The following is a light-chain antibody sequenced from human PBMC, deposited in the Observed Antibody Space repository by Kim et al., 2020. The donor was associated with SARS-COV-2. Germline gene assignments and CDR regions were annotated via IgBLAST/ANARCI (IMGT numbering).Light chain of an antibody. Sequence: GQSSTIACTGTSRDVGGYNYVSWYQQHPGKAPKLMIYDVSNRPSGVSNRFSGSKSGNTASLTISGLQAEDEADYYCSSYTRSSTYVFGTGTKVTVL. CDR3: SSYTRSSTYV. V-gene: IGLV2-14*03. CDR1: SRDVGGYNY. J-gene: IGLJ1*01. CDR2: DVS.